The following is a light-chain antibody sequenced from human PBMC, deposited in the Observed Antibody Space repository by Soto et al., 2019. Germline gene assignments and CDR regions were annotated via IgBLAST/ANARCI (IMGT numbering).Light chain of an antibody. CDR2: DVS. CDR3: SSYTSSSLYV. V-gene: IGLV2-14*01. J-gene: IGLJ1*01. Sequence: QSALTQPASGSGSPGQSITISCTGTSSDVGGYNYVSWYQQHPGKAPKLMIYDVSNRPSGVSNRFSGSKSGNTASLTISGLQAEDEADYCSSYTSSSLYVFGTGTKLTVL. CDR1: SSDVGGYNY.